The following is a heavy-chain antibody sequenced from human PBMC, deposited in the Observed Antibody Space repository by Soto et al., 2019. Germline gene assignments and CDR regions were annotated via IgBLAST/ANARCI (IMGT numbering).Heavy chain of an antibody. V-gene: IGHV3-30*04. D-gene: IGHD2-15*01. CDR2: ISYNGGNR. CDR3: ARGDREDTAVVIGVRPGEYGVDL. CDR1: GFTFSNYA. J-gene: IGHJ2*01. Sequence: QVQLVESGGGVVQPGRSLRLSCAASGFTFSNYAMHWVRQAPGKGLECVAVISYNGGNRFYRDYVKGRFTISRDNSKNTVHLQIDSLRYEDAAVYYCARGDREDTAVVIGVRPGEYGVDLW.